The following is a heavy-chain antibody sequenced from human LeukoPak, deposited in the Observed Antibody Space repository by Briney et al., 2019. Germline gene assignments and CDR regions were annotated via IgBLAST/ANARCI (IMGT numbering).Heavy chain of an antibody. Sequence: ASVKVSCKASGYTFTSYGISWVRQAPGQGLEWMGWISAYNGNTNYAQKLQGRVTMITDTSTSTAYMELRSLRSDDTAVYYCARDQSWRYCSGGSCSWRFDYWGQGTLVTVSS. V-gene: IGHV1-18*04. CDR1: GYTFTSYG. CDR2: ISAYNGNT. J-gene: IGHJ4*02. D-gene: IGHD2-15*01. CDR3: ARDQSWRYCSGGSCSWRFDY.